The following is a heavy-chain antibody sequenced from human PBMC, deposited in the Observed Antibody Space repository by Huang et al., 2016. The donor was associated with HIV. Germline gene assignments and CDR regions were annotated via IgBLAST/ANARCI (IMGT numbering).Heavy chain of an antibody. CDR2: ISPGSSFI. D-gene: IGHD6-13*01. V-gene: IGHV3-21*01. J-gene: IGHJ4*02. CDR3: VKDRGQQLSPFDS. CDR1: GFSLDSFI. Sequence: EVQLVDSGGGLVKPGGSLRLSCAASGFSLDSFIMFWVRQTPAVGRHWVASISPGSSFIEYADSVKGRFSISRDNAKNSLYLQMNSLRGEDTAVYYCVKDRGQQLSPFDSWGQGTLVTVSS.